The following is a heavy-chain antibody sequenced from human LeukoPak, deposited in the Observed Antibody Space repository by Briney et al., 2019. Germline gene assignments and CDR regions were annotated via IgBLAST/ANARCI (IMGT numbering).Heavy chain of an antibody. J-gene: IGHJ6*02. Sequence: GGSLRLSCAASGFTFRRFGMQSVRQAPGKGLEWVAVIWYDGSNKEYADSVKGRFTISRDNSKNTLYLQMNRLRAEDTALYYCAKDRLDVWGQGTTVTVSS. V-gene: IGHV3-33*06. CDR3: AKDRLDV. CDR1: GFTFRRFG. CDR2: IWYDGSNK.